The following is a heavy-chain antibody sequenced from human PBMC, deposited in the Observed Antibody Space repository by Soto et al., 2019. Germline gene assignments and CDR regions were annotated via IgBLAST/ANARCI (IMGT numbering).Heavy chain of an antibody. CDR2: INHSGST. V-gene: IGHV4-34*01. Sequence: SETLSLTCAVYDGSFSGYYWSWIRQPPGKGLEWIGEINHSGSTNYNPSLKSRVTISVDTSKNQFSLKLTSVTAADTAVYYCARDKITGLFDYWGQGTLVTVS. CDR1: DGSFSGYY. CDR3: ARDKITGLFDY. J-gene: IGHJ4*02. D-gene: IGHD2-8*02.